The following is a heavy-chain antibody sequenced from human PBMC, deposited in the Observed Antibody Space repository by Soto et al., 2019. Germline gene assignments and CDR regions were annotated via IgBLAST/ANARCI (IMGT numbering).Heavy chain of an antibody. Sequence: QVQLVESGGGVVQPGRSLRLSCAASGFTFSTYPIHWVRQAPGKGLEWVALISSDGSDKYYADSVKGRVTISRDNPKNTLYLEMKSLRTEDTAVYYCARDQGSAVSWYYGMDVWGQGTTVTVSS. CDR3: ARDQGSAVSWYYGMDV. CDR2: ISSDGSDK. V-gene: IGHV3-30-3*01. J-gene: IGHJ6*02. CDR1: GFTFSTYP. D-gene: IGHD2-8*01.